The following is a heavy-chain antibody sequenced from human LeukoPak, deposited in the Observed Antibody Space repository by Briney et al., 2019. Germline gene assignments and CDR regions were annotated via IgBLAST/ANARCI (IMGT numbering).Heavy chain of an antibody. CDR3: AKDRSLSL. V-gene: IGHV3-30*04. CDR2: ISYDGSNK. D-gene: IGHD2-2*01. J-gene: IGHJ4*02. Sequence: PGRSLRLSCAASGFTFSSYAMHWVRQAPGKGLEWVAVISYDGSNKYYADSVKGRFTISRDNSKNTLYLQMNSLRAEDTAVYYCAKDRSLSLWGQGTLVTVSS. CDR1: GFTFSSYA.